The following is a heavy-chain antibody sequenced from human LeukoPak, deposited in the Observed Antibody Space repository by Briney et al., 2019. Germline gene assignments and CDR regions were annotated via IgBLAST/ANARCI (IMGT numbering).Heavy chain of an antibody. CDR1: GYTFTSYH. CDR3: ARSVYTRIAVTEGATNWFDP. CDR2: INPSGGST. D-gene: IGHD6-19*01. Sequence: ASVKVSCKASGYTFTSYHMHWVRQAPGQGLEWMGIINPSGGSTRYAQKFQGRVTMTRDTSTGTVYMELSGLRSEDTAVYYCARSVYTRIAVTEGATNWFDPWGQGTLVTVSS. V-gene: IGHV1-46*01. J-gene: IGHJ5*02.